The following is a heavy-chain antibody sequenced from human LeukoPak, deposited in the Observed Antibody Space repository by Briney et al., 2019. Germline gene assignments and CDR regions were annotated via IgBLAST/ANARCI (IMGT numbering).Heavy chain of an antibody. V-gene: IGHV4-61*01. Sequence: SETLSLTCTVSGASVSSGSYYWSWIRQPPGRGLEWIGYIYYGGNTRYNPSLKSRVTISVDTSKNQFSLNLRSVTAADTAVYYCTTDPDYMIGVYFDFWGQGTLATVSS. D-gene: IGHD3-10*01. CDR1: GASVSSGSYY. J-gene: IGHJ4*02. CDR2: IYYGGNT. CDR3: TTDPDYMIGVYFDF.